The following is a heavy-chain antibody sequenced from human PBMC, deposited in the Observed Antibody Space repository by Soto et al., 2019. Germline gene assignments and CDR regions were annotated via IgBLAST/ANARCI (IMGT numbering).Heavy chain of an antibody. CDR1: GDSISTVDYF. D-gene: IGHD2-15*01. CDR3: ARGRYCLTGRCFPNWFDS. V-gene: IGHV4-30-4*01. Sequence: QVQLLESGPGLVKPSQTLSLTCSVSGDSISTVDYFRAWVRQPPGQALEYIGYIYKSATTYYNPSFESRVAISLDTSKSQFSLNVTSLTAADTAVYFCARGRYCLTGRCFPNWFDSWGQGTLVTVSS. J-gene: IGHJ5*01. CDR2: IYKSATT.